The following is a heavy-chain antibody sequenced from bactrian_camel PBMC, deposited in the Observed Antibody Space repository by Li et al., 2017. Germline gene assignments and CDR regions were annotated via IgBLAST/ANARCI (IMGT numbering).Heavy chain of an antibody. V-gene: IGHV3S1*01. Sequence: HVQLVESGGGSVQAGGTLKLSCTMSTDTTSTYSWAWVRHIPGKEREGVAAIYVGAGSTFYSDSVKGRFTISRDNAKNTMYLQMNSLKSEDTALYYCATGYGSSSLSTPRGQGTQVTVS. CDR3: ATGYGSSSLSTP. J-gene: IGHJ4*01. CDR2: IYVGAGST. CDR1: TDTTSTYS. D-gene: IGHD6*01.